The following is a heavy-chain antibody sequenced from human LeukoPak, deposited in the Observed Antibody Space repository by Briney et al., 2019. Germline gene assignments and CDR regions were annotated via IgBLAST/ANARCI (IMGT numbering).Heavy chain of an antibody. J-gene: IGHJ5*02. V-gene: IGHV1-69*06. Sequence: GASVKVSCKASGGTFSSYAISWVRQAPGQGLEWMGRIIPIFGTANYAQKFQGRVTITADKSTSTAYMELSSLRSEDTAVYYCARAFYDILTGYYPNWFDPWGQGTLVTVPS. CDR3: ARAFYDILTGYYPNWFDP. CDR1: GGTFSSYA. D-gene: IGHD3-9*01. CDR2: IIPIFGTA.